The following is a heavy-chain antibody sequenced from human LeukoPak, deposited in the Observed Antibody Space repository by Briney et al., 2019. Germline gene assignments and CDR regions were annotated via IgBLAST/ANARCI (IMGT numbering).Heavy chain of an antibody. V-gene: IGHV1-69*13. CDR2: IIPIFGTA. D-gene: IGHD3-10*01. J-gene: IGHJ6*03. Sequence: SVKVSCKASGGTFSSYAISWVRQAPGQGLEWMGGIIPIFGTANYAQKFQGRVTITADESTSTAYMELSSLRSEDTAVYYCARVLGGGYYGSGSYPTYYYYYMDVWGKGTTVTVSS. CDR3: ARVLGGGYYGSGSYPTYYYYYMDV. CDR1: GGTFSSYA.